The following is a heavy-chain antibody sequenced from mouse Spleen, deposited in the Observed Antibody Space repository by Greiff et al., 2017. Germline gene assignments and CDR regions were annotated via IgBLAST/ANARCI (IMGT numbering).Heavy chain of an antibody. CDR2: IRLKSDNYAT. D-gene: IGHD2-1*01. CDR3: TGRIYYGPFDY. V-gene: IGHV6-3*01. J-gene: IGHJ2*01. Sequence: EVKVEESGGGLVQPGGSMKLSCVASGFTFSNYWMNWVRQSPEKGLEWVAQIRLKSDNYATHYAESVKGRFTISRDDSKSSVYLQMNNLRAEDTGIYYCTGRIYYGPFDYWGQGTTLTVSS. CDR1: GFTFSNYW.